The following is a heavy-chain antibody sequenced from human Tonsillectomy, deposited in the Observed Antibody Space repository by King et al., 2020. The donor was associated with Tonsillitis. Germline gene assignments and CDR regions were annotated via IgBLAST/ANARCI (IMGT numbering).Heavy chain of an antibody. D-gene: IGHD5-12*01. CDR1: GFTFSSYS. Sequence: VQLVESGGGLVKPGGSLRLSCAASGFTFSSYSMNWVRQAPGKGLEWVSSISSSHIYTHYADSVKGRFTISRDNAKNSLYLQMNSLRVEDTAVYYCARGLLLGCTGCDSAMDVWGRGTTLTVSS. V-gene: IGHV3-21*01. CDR3: ARGLLLGCTGCDSAMDV. CDR2: ISSSHIYT. J-gene: IGHJ6*02.